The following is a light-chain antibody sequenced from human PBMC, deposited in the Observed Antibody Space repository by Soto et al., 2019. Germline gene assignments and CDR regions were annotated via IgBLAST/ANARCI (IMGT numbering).Light chain of an antibody. J-gene: IGKJ1*01. CDR2: GAS. CDR1: QSVTSN. Sequence: EVVLTHSPGTLSLSPWEIATLSCRASQSVTSNYLAWYQQRPGQAPRLLIYGASTRAAGIPARFSGSGSETEFTLTIRSLQSEDFAVYYCHQYNQWPLWTFGQGTKVDIK. CDR3: HQYNQWPLWT. V-gene: IGKV3-15*01.